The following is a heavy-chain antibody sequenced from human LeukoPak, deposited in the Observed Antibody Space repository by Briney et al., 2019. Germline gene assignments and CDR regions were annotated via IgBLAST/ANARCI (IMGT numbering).Heavy chain of an antibody. J-gene: IGHJ4*02. D-gene: IGHD3-10*01. V-gene: IGHV3-23*01. CDR2: IRGSGGST. CDR1: GFTFSSYA. CDR3: AKGQGSGSYLRIFDY. Sequence: GGSLRLSCAASGFTFSSYAMSWVRQAPGKGLEWVSAIRGSGGSTYYADSVKGRFTISRDNSKNTLYLQMNSLRAEDTAVYYCAKGQGSGSYLRIFDYWGQGTLVTVSS.